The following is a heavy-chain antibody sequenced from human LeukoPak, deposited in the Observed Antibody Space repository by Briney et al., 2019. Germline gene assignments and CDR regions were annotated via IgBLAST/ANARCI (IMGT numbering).Heavy chain of an antibody. V-gene: IGHV3-30*18. D-gene: IGHD6-19*01. CDR1: GFTFSSYG. J-gene: IGHJ4*02. Sequence: GGSLRLSCAASGFTFSSYGMHWVRQAPGKGLEWVAVISYDGSNKYYADSVKGRFTISRDNSKNTLYLQMNSLRAEDTAVYYCAKDLAVAGIEGPFDYWGQGTLVTVSS. CDR3: AKDLAVAGIEGPFDY. CDR2: ISYDGSNK.